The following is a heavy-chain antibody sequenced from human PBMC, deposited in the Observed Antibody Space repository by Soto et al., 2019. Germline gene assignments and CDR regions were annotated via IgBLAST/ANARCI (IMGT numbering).Heavy chain of an antibody. Sequence: QVQLVQSGAEVRKPGASVKVSCRASGYTFSTYDIAWVRQATGQGLEWMGWMNPNSANTGYAQKFQGRVTLTRDTSMSTAYMELKSLTSEDTAVYYCARAIRDQLLSDLWGQGTLVTVSS. V-gene: IGHV1-8*01. D-gene: IGHD2-2*01. J-gene: IGHJ5*02. CDR3: ARAIRDQLLSDL. CDR2: MNPNSANT. CDR1: GYTFSTYD.